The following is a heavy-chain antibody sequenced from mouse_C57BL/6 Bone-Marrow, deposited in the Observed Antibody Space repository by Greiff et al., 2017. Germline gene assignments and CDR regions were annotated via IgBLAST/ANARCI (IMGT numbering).Heavy chain of an antibody. Sequence: VQLQQPGAELVKPGASVKLSCKASGYTFTSYWMHWVKQRPGQGLEWIGMLHPNRGSTNYNEKFKSKATLTVDKSSSTAYMQLSSLTSEDSAIYYCARWTTVVSFDYWGQGTTLTVSS. CDR3: ARWTTVVSFDY. CDR1: GYTFTSYW. CDR2: LHPNRGST. V-gene: IGHV1-64*01. J-gene: IGHJ2*01. D-gene: IGHD1-1*01.